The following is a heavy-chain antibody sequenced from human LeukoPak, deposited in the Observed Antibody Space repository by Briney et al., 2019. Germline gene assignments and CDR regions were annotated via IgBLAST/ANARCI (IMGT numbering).Heavy chain of an antibody. D-gene: IGHD6-19*01. CDR2: INPNSGGT. CDR1: GYTFTGYY. CDR3: ARASSGWYGNWFDP. V-gene: IGHV1-2*02. J-gene: IGHJ5*02. Sequence: GASVKVSCKAFGYTFTGYYMHWVRQAPGQGLEWMGWINPNSGGTNYAQKFQGRVTMTRDTSISTAYMELSRLRSDDTAVYYCARASSGWYGNWFDPWGQGTLVTVSS.